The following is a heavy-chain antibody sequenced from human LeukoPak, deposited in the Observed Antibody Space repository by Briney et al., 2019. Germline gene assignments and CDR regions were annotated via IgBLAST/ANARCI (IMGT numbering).Heavy chain of an antibody. D-gene: IGHD3-22*01. CDR2: ISYDGSSK. V-gene: IGHV3-30-3*01. Sequence: GGSLRLSCAASGFTFSNYAMHWVRQAPGKGLEWVAVISYDGSSKYYADSVKGRFTISRDNSKNTLYLQLNSLRAEDTAVYYCARELRQYYFDGHLHHWGQGTLVTVSS. CDR1: GFTFSNYA. CDR3: ARELRQYYFDGHLHH. J-gene: IGHJ5*02.